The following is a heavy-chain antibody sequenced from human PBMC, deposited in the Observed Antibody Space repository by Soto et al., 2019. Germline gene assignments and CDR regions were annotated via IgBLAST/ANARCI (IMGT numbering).Heavy chain of an antibody. CDR1: GVFIASDAYY. D-gene: IGHD3-16*02. J-gene: IGHJ4*02. V-gene: IGHV4-31*11. CDR2: VSHRGNT. CDR3: ARYRFTPTWSKIVY. Sequence: SETLSLTCGVSGVFIASDAYYWGWIRHHPGKGLEWIGYVSHRGNTYYNPSLKSRLTISLDTSKNQFYLHLTSVTAADTAVYYCARYRFTPTWSKIVYRGQGTQVTVSS.